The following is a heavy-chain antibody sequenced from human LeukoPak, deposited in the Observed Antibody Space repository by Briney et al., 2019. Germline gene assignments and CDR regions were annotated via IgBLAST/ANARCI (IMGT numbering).Heavy chain of an antibody. CDR3: ARENDYYDTSGYSP. D-gene: IGHD3-22*01. Sequence: ASVKVSCKASGYTFTSYGISWVRQAPGQGLEWMGWISGYNGHTNYAQKLQGRVTMTTDTSTSTAYMELRSLRSDDTAVYYCARENDYYDTSGYSPWGQGTLVTVSS. J-gene: IGHJ5*02. V-gene: IGHV1-18*01. CDR1: GYTFTSYG. CDR2: ISGYNGHT.